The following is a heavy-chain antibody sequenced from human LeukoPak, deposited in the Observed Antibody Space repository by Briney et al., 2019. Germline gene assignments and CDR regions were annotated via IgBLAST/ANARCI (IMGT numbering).Heavy chain of an antibody. Sequence: GESLKISCDGSGYTFTSYWIAWGRQLPGKGLELMGLIYPGDSDNRYSPSFEGKVTISADKSISAAYLQWSSLKASDTAMYYCARLRKSSGYDYFDSWGQGTLVTVSS. D-gene: IGHD5-12*01. CDR3: ARLRKSSGYDYFDS. V-gene: IGHV5-51*01. J-gene: IGHJ4*02. CDR1: GYTFTSYW. CDR2: IYPGDSDN.